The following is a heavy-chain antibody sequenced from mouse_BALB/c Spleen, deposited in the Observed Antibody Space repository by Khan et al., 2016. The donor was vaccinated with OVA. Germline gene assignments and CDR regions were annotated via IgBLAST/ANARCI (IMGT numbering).Heavy chain of an antibody. CDR1: GDSITSGY. Sequence: EVQLQESGPSLVKPSQTLSLTCSVTGDSITSGYWNWIRKFPGNKLEYMGYIIYTGYTYYNPSLKSRISITRHISKNQYYLQLSSVTDEDTATYYCARSTYRYAFVYWGQGTLVTVSA. CDR3: ARSTYRYAFVY. CDR2: IIYTGYT. J-gene: IGHJ3*01. V-gene: IGHV3-8*02. D-gene: IGHD2-12*01.